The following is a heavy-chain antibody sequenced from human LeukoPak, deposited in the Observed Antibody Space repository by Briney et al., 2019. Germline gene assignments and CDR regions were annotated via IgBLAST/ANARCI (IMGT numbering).Heavy chain of an antibody. D-gene: IGHD1-26*01. V-gene: IGHV3-30*18. CDR3: AKDYAGATQDDY. J-gene: IGHJ4*02. CDR2: ISYDGSNK. CDR1: GFTFSSYG. Sequence: GRSLRLSCAASGFTFSSYGMHWVRQAPGKGLEWVAVISYDGSNKYYADSVKGRFTISRDNSKNTLYLQMNSLRAEDTAVYYCAKDYAGATQDDYWGQGTLVTVSS.